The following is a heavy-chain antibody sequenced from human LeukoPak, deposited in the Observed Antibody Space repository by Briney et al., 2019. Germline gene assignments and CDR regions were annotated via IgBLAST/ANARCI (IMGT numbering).Heavy chain of an antibody. CDR3: AKVVLTGGSCYYFYY. CDR1: GFIFSNYA. CDR2: ISGSGDSA. V-gene: IGHV3-23*01. J-gene: IGHJ4*02. D-gene: IGHD2-15*01. Sequence: PGVSLRLSCAASGFIFSNYAMSCVRQAPGKGLEWVSSISGSGDSAYFAASVKGRFTISRDNSKNTLYLQMNSLRAEDTAVYYCAKVVLTGGSCYYFYYWGQGTLVTVSS.